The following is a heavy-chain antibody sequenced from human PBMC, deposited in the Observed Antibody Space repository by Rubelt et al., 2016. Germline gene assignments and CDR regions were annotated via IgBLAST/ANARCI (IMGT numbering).Heavy chain of an antibody. V-gene: IGHV3-7*03. J-gene: IGHJ5*02. CDR1: GLTVRSNY. CDR2: INKDGSQK. CDR3: ARNLNWFDL. Sequence: PGGSLRLSCGASGLTVRSNYMSWVRQAPGKGLEWVANINKDGSQKFYVDSVKGRFTISRDSTKSSLYLQMNSLRVEDKAVYYCARNLNWFDLWGQGTLVTVSS.